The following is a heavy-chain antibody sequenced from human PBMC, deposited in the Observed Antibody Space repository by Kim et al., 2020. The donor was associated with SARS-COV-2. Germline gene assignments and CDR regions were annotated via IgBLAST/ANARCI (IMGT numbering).Heavy chain of an antibody. CDR2: IKQDGSEK. Sequence: GGSLRLSCAASGFTFSSYWMSWVRQAPGKGLEWVANIKQDGSEKYYVDSVKGRFTISRDNAKNSLYLQMNSLRAEDTAVYYCAREGDSSGYYVDYWGQGTLVTVSS. D-gene: IGHD3-22*01. CDR3: AREGDSSGYYVDY. V-gene: IGHV3-7*01. CDR1: GFTFSSYW. J-gene: IGHJ4*02.